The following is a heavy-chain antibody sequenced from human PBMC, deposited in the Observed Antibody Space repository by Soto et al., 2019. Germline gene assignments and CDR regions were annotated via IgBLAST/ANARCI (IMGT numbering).Heavy chain of an antibody. D-gene: IGHD6-6*01. CDR1: GFTFSSYA. V-gene: IGHV3-23*01. Sequence: GGSLRLSCAASGFTFSSYAMSWVRQAPGKGLEWVSAISGSGGSTYYADSVKGRFTISRNNSKNTLYLQMNSLRAEDTSVYYCAKGVVGYSSSHAFDIWGQGTMVTVSS. CDR2: ISGSGGST. CDR3: AKGVVGYSSSHAFDI. J-gene: IGHJ3*02.